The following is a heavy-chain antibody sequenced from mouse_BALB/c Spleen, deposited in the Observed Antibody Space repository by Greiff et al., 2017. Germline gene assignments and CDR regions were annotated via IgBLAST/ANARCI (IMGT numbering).Heavy chain of an antibody. Sequence: EVQLQESGAELVKPGASVKLSCTASGFNIKDTYMHWVKQRPEQGLEWIGRIDPANGNTKYDPKFQGKATITADTSSNTAYLQLSSLTSEDTAVYYCARDGYSSWFAYWGQGTLVTVSA. CDR3: ARDGYSSWFAY. D-gene: IGHD2-3*01. CDR2: IDPANGNT. V-gene: IGHV14-3*02. J-gene: IGHJ3*01. CDR1: GFNIKDTY.